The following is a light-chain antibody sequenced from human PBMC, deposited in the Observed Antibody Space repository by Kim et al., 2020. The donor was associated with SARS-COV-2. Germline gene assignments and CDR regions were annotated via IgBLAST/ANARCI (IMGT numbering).Light chain of an antibody. J-gene: IGLJ2*01. CDR1: DSNIGNNY. CDR2: ENS. V-gene: IGLV1-51*01. Sequence: QSVLTQPPSVSAAPGQKVTISCSGGDSNIGNNYVSWYQHISGTAPKLLIYENSKRPSAIPDQFSASKSGTSAALDITGLLTGDEADYYCASWDSNLSALLFGGGTKVTVL. CDR3: ASWDSNLSALL.